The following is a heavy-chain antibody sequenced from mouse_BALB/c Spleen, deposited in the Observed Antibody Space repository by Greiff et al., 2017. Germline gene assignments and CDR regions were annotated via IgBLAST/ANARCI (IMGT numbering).Heavy chain of an antibody. V-gene: IGHV6-6*02. D-gene: IGHD1-1*01. Sequence: EVKVEESGGGLVQPGGSMKLSCVASGFTFSNYWMNWVRQSPEKGLEWVAEIRLKSNNYATHYAESVKGRFTISRDDSKSSVYLQMNNLRAEDTGIYYCTPLIYYYGSSALGYWGQGTTLTVSS. CDR3: TPLIYYYGSSALGY. J-gene: IGHJ2*01. CDR1: GFTFSNYW. CDR2: IRLKSNNYAT.